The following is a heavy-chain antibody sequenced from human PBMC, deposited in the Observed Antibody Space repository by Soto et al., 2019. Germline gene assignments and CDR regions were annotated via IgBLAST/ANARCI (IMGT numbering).Heavy chain of an antibody. CDR1: GFTFSNFE. Sequence: EVQLVESGGGLLQPGGSLRLSCAASGFTFSNFEMNWVRQAPGKGLEWLSYISSSGGTMYYADSVKGRLTISRDNAQNSLYLEMNSLRDEDTAVYYCARDGNWFDPWGQRTLLTVAS. CDR3: ARDGNWFDP. CDR2: ISSSGGTM. V-gene: IGHV3-48*03. J-gene: IGHJ5*02.